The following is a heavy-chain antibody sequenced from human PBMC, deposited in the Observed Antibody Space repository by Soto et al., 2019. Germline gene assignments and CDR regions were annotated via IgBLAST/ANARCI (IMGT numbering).Heavy chain of an antibody. D-gene: IGHD1-26*01. Sequence: QVQLQESGPGLVKPSQTLSLTCTVSGGSISSGSYCWNWIRQLPGKGLEWIGYINYRETTFYNPSLKSRVIISAGTSEKQFSLRLSSVTAADSAVYYCARDAPGAAPCWGQGTLVTVSS. CDR2: INYRETT. J-gene: IGHJ4*02. CDR3: ARDAPGAAPC. CDR1: GGSISSGSYC. V-gene: IGHV4-31*03.